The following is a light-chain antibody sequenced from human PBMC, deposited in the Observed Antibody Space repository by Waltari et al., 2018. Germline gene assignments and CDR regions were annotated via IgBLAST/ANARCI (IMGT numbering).Light chain of an antibody. J-gene: IGKJ1*01. V-gene: IGKV3-20*01. Sequence: SCRARQSISNDYLAWYQQKPGQAPRLLIYGASTRATGIPDRFSGSGSGTDFTLTISRLEPEDFAVYFCQQYDSSTTFGQGTKMDIK. CDR2: GAS. CDR3: QQYDSSTT. CDR1: QSISNDY.